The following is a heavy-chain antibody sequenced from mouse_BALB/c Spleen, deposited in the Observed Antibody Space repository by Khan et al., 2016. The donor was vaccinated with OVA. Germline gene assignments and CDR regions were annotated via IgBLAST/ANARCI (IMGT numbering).Heavy chain of an antibody. CDR1: GFSLNHYG. D-gene: IGHD2-4*01. CDR3: ARNYDYDEGLAY. CDR2: IWSGGST. V-gene: IGHV2-2*02. J-gene: IGHJ3*01. Sequence: QVQLKQSGPGLVQPSQSLSITCTVSGFSLNHYGVHWVRQSPGKGLEWLGVIWSGGSTDYNAAFISRLSISKDNSKSQVFFKMNSLQPNDTAIYYCARNYDYDEGLAYWGQGTQVTVSA.